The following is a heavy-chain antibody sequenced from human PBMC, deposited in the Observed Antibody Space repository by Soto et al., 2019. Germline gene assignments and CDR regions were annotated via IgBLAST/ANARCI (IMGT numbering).Heavy chain of an antibody. CDR3: ARETMVRGVIPYYYGMDV. V-gene: IGHV1-2*04. J-gene: IGHJ6*02. CDR1: GYTFTGYY. Sequence: GASVKVSCKASGYTFTGYYMHWVRQAPGQGLEWMGWINPNSGGTNYAQKFQGWVTMTRDTSISTAYMELSRLRSDDTAVYYCARETMVRGVIPYYYGMDVWGQGTTVTVSS. CDR2: INPNSGGT. D-gene: IGHD3-10*01.